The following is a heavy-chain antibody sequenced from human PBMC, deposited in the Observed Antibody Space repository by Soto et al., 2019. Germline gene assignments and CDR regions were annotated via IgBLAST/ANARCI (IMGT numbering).Heavy chain of an antibody. J-gene: IGHJ4*02. CDR1: GGSISSSNW. CDR2: IYHSGST. CDR3: ARDLGSGSGSYSG. Sequence: QVQLQESGPGLVKPSGTLSLTCAVSGGSISSSNWWSWVRQPPGKGLEWIGEIYHSGSTNYNPSRKSRLTVSVNKSNNQFSLELSSVTAADTAVYYCARDLGSGSGSYSGWVQVTLVTVSS. D-gene: IGHD3-10*01. V-gene: IGHV4-4*02.